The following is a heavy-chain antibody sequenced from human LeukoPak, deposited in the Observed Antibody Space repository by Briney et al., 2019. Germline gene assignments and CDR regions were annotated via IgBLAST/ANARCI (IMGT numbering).Heavy chain of an antibody. CDR2: IYHSGST. Sequence: SETLSLTCTVSGGSISSSSYYWGWIRQPPGKGLEWIGEIYHSGSTNYNPSLKSRVTISVDKSKNQFSLKLSSVTAADTAVYYCARGGIVVVPAAYNWFDPWGQGTLVTVSS. CDR3: ARGGIVVVPAAYNWFDP. CDR1: GGSISSSSYY. D-gene: IGHD2-2*01. V-gene: IGHV4-39*07. J-gene: IGHJ5*02.